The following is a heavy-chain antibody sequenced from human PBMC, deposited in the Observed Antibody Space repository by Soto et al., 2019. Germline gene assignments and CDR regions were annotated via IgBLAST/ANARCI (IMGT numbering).Heavy chain of an antibody. CDR1: GFTFSSYA. V-gene: IGHV3-30-3*01. D-gene: IGHD2-2*01. CDR3: ARSVVPAAHYGMDV. J-gene: IGHJ6*02. CDR2: ISYDGSNK. Sequence: QVQLVESGGGVVQPGRSLRLSCAASGFTFSSYAMHWVRQAPGKGLEWVAVISYDGSNKYYADSVKGRFTISRDNSKNTLYLQMNSLRAEDTAVYYCARSVVPAAHYGMDVWGQGTTVTVSS.